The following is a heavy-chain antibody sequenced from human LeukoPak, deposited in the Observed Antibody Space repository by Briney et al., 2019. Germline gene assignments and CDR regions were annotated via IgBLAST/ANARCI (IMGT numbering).Heavy chain of an antibody. D-gene: IGHD6-6*01. V-gene: IGHV4-39*01. CDR2: IYYSGST. CDR3: ARYSSSSFDY. CDR1: GGSISSSSYY. Sequence: TASETLSLTCTVSGGSISSSSYYWGWIRQPPGKGLEWIGSIYYSGSTYYNPSLKNRVTISVDTSKNEFSLKLSSVTAADTAVYYCARYSSSSFDYWGQGTLVTVSS. J-gene: IGHJ4*02.